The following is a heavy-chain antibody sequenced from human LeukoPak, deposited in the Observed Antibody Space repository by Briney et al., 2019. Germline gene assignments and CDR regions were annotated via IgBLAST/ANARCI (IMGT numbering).Heavy chain of an antibody. V-gene: IGHV4-34*01. CDR3: ARGGAGNYYSYRPFDY. CDR1: GGSFSGYY. D-gene: IGHD3-10*01. Sequence: PSETLSLTCAVYGGSFSGYYWSWIRQPPGKGLEWIGEINHSGSTNYNPSLKSRVTISVDTSKNQFSLKLSSVTAADTAVYYCARGGAGNYYSYRPFDYWGQGTLVTVSS. J-gene: IGHJ4*02. CDR2: INHSGST.